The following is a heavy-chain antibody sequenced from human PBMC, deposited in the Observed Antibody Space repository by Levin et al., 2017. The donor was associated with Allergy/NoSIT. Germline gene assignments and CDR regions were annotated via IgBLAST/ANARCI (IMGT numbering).Heavy chain of an antibody. J-gene: IGHJ6*02. CDR2: ISYDGSNK. V-gene: IGHV3-30-3*01. D-gene: IGHD2-15*01. Sequence: HPGGSLRLSCAASGFTFSSYAMHWVRQAPGKGLEWVAVISYDGSNKYYADSVKGRFTISRDNSKNTLYLQMNSLRAEDTAVYYCARVCSGGSCYSYYYGMDVWGQGTTVTVSS. CDR1: GFTFSSYA. CDR3: ARVCSGGSCYSYYYGMDV.